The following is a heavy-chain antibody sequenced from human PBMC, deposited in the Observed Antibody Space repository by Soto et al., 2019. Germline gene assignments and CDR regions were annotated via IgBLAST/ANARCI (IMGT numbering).Heavy chain of an antibody. CDR2: INHTGGT. CDR3: ATRITVFGLLIPPFDP. Sequence: PSETLSLTCAVYGGSVNGYYWNWIRQPPGKGLEWIGEINHTGGTHYNPSLKSRVTMSVATSKNQFSLRLSSLTAADTAIYYCATRITVFGLLIPPFDPWGQGTQVTVSS. CDR1: GGSVNGYY. J-gene: IGHJ5*02. V-gene: IGHV4-34*01. D-gene: IGHD3-3*01.